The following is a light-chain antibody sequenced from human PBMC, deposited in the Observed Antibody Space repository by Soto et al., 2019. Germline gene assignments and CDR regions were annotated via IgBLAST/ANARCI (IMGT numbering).Light chain of an antibody. CDR3: QQYKNWPSLT. Sequence: EIVVTQSPATLSVSPGERATLSCRASQSVSSNLAWYQQNPGQAPRLLIYGASTRAPGIPARFSGSGSGTEFTLTISSLQSEDFAVDYCQQYKNWPSLTFGGGTKVVIK. CDR1: QSVSSN. V-gene: IGKV3-15*01. J-gene: IGKJ4*01. CDR2: GAS.